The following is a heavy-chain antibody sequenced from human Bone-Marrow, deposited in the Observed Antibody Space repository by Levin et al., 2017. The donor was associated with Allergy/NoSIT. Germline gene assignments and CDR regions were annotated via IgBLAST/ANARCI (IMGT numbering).Heavy chain of an antibody. J-gene: IGHJ5*02. Sequence: GESLKISCAASGFTFSNYGLHWVRQAPGKGLEWVAVTRYDESKTYYADSVKGRFTISRDKSKNTLYLQMNGMRVEDTAVYYCARDPSPYSNYVANWFDHWGQGTLVTVSS. CDR1: GFTFSNYG. CDR3: ARDPSPYSNYVANWFDH. V-gene: IGHV3-33*01. D-gene: IGHD4-11*01. CDR2: TRYDESKT.